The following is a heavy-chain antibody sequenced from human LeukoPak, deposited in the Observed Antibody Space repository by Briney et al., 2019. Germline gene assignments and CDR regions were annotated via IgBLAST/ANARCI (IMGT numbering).Heavy chain of an antibody. V-gene: IGHV1-2*02. Sequence: ASVKVSCKASGYTFTGYYMHWVRQAPGQGLEWMGWINPNSGGTNYAQKFQGRVTMTRDTSISTAYMELSRLRSDDTAVYYCARGGRGVWGSYRDFDYWGQGTLVTVSS. CDR2: INPNSGGT. CDR3: ARGGRGVWGSYRDFDY. D-gene: IGHD3-16*02. J-gene: IGHJ4*02. CDR1: GYTFTGYY.